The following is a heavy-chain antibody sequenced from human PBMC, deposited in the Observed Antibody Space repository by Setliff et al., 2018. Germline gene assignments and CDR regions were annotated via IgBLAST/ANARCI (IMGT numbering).Heavy chain of an antibody. D-gene: IGHD3-22*01. CDR3: ARESGYYYDSSGYYTDAFDI. J-gene: IGHJ3*02. Sequence: GASVKVSCKASGYTFTSYGINWVRQAPGQGLEWMGWISAYSGKTNYAQKLQGRVTMTIDTTTSTAYMELRSLRSDDTAVYYCARESGYYYDSSGYYTDAFDIWGQGTMVTVSS. CDR2: ISAYSGKT. V-gene: IGHV1-18*01. CDR1: GYTFTSYG.